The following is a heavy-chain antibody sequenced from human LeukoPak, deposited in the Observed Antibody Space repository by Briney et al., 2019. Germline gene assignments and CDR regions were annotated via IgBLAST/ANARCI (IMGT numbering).Heavy chain of an antibody. CDR2: SYYSGST. D-gene: IGHD2-15*01. CDR3: ARGSRRYCSGGSCYSELVH. V-gene: IGHV4-39*07. J-gene: IGHJ4*02. Sequence: SETLSLTCTVSGGSISSSSYYWGWIRQPPGKGLEWIGSSYYSGSTYYNPSLKSRVTISVDTSKNQFSLKLSSVTAADTAVYYCARGSRRYCSGGSCYSELVHWGQGTLVTVSS. CDR1: GGSISSSSYY.